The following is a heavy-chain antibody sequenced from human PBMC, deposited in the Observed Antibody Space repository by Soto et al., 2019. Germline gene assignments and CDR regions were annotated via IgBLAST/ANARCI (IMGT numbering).Heavy chain of an antibody. D-gene: IGHD2-15*01. CDR2: IIPILGIA. J-gene: IGHJ5*02. CDR3: ARDREGYCSGGSCYGSLWWFAP. CDR1: GGTFSSFT. V-gene: IGHV1-69*04. Sequence: ASVKVSCKASGGTFSSFTISWVRQAPGQGLEWMGRIIPILGIANYAQKFQGRVTITADKSTSTAYMELSSLRSEDTAVYYCARDREGYCSGGSCYGSLWWFAPWGQGTLVTVPS.